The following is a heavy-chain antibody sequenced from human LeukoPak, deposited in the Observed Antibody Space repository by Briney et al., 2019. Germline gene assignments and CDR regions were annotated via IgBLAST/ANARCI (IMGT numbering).Heavy chain of an antibody. Sequence: PGGSLRLSCAASGFTFSSYAMTWVRQAPGKGLEWVSHINGSDGSTYYADSVKGRFTISSDNSKNTVYLQMSSLRAEDTAVYLCARTAMGDYFRFLNDYWGQGNLVSVSS. CDR3: ARTAMGDYFRFLNDY. CDR2: INGSDGST. D-gene: IGHD2/OR15-2a*01. V-gene: IGHV3-23*01. CDR1: GFTFSSYA. J-gene: IGHJ4*02.